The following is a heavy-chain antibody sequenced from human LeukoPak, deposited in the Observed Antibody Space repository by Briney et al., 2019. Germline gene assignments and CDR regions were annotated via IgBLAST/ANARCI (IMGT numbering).Heavy chain of an antibody. V-gene: IGHV3-23*01. CDR3: ARALYGSGTFDP. D-gene: IGHD3-10*01. CDR2: ISGSAGYT. CDR1: GFTFRNYA. Sequence: PGGSLRLSCEASGFTFRNYAMSWVRQALGKGLEWVSTISGSAGYTYYADSVKGRFTISRDNSKNTLYLQINSLRAEDTAVYYCARALYGSGTFDPWGQGTLVTVSS. J-gene: IGHJ5*02.